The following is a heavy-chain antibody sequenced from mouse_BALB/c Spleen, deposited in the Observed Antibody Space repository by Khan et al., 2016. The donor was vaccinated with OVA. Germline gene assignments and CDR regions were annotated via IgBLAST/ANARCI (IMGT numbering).Heavy chain of an antibody. V-gene: IGHV5-4*02. CDR1: GFTFSDYY. CDR3: ARDDGYYLYLAY. D-gene: IGHD2-3*01. J-gene: IGHJ3*01. Sequence: EVELVESGGGLVKPGGSLKLSCAASGFTFSDYYMYWVRQTPEKRLEWVATISDGGSYTYYPDSVKGRFTISRDNAKNNLYLQMSSLKSEDTAMYYCARDDGYYLYLAYWGQGTLVTVSA. CDR2: ISDGGSYT.